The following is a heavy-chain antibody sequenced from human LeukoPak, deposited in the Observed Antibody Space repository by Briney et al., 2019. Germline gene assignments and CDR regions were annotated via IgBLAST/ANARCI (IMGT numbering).Heavy chain of an antibody. Sequence: SETLSLACTVSGGSINSADYYWSWIRQHPGKGLEWIGYIYYSGSRYYNPSLKRRVSIAIDTSKNQFSLNPSSVTAADTAVYYCARDLGGDGFNLRHWFDTWGQGTLVTVSS. CDR2: IYYSGSR. J-gene: IGHJ5*02. CDR3: ARDLGGDGFNLRHWFDT. CDR1: GGSINSADYY. D-gene: IGHD5-24*01. V-gene: IGHV4-31*03.